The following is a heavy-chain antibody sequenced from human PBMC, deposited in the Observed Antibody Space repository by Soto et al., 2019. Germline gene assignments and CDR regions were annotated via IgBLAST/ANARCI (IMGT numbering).Heavy chain of an antibody. CDR3: ARIKWGLDYYNGMDV. CDR2: INPKSAAT. Sequence: QVQLVQSGAEVKKSGASVKVSCKASGYSVSDYFIQWVRQAPGQVLEWVAWINPKSAATNYAKKSQGRVSLTWDTSFSTAYMELTRLRPDDTAVYYCARIKWGLDYYNGMDVWGQGTTVIVSS. CDR1: GYSVSDYF. J-gene: IGHJ6*02. V-gene: IGHV1-2*02. D-gene: IGHD1-26*01.